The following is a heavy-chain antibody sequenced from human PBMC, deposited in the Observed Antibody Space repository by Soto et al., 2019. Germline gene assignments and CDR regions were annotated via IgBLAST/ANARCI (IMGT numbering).Heavy chain of an antibody. V-gene: IGHV1-58*01. Sequence: SVKVSCKASGFTFTSSAVQWVRQARGQRLEWIGWIVVGSGNTNYAQKFQERVTITRDMSTSTAYMELSSLRSEDTAVYYCAAFGYDSSGYYACNYWGQGTLVSVAS. CDR3: AAFGYDSSGYYACNY. CDR1: GFTFTSSA. D-gene: IGHD3-22*01. CDR2: IVVGSGNT. J-gene: IGHJ4*02.